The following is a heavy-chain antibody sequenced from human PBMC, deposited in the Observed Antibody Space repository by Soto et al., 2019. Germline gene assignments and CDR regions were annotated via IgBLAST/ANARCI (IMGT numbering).Heavy chain of an antibody. V-gene: IGHV4-59*12. D-gene: IGHD6-6*01. CDR1: GGSISSYY. CDR2: IYYSGST. Sequence: SETLSLTCTVSGGSISSYYWSWIRQPPGKGLEWIGYIYYSGSTNYNPSLKSRVTISVDTSKNQFSLQLNSVTPEDTAVYYCARAGGRKQLAPPFDYWGQGTLVTVSS. J-gene: IGHJ4*02. CDR3: ARAGGRKQLAPPFDY.